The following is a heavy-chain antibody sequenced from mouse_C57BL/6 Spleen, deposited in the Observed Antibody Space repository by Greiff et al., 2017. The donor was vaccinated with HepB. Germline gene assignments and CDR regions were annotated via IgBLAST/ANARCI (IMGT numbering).Heavy chain of an antibody. CDR1: GYTFTDYE. V-gene: IGHV1-15*01. J-gene: IGHJ2*01. CDR3: TRWDYYGSSYEVDY. Sequence: VQLQQSGAELVRPGASVTLSCKASGYTFTDYEMHWVKQTPVHGLEWIGAIDPETGGTAYNQKFKGKAILTADKSSSTAYMELRSLTSEDSAVYYCTRWDYYGSSYEVDYWGQGTTLTVSS. CDR2: IDPETGGT. D-gene: IGHD1-1*01.